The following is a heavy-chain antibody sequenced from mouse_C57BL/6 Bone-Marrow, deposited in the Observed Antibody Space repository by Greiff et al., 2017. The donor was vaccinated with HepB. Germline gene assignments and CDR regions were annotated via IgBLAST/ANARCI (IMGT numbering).Heavy chain of an antibody. Sequence: EVKLVESGGGLVKPGGSLKLSCAASGFTFSSYAMSWVRQTPEKRLEWVATSSDGGSYTYYPDNVKGRFTISRDKAKNHLYLPMSHLKSEDTAMYYCARDGPGAMDYWGQGTSVTVSS. CDR3: ARDGPGAMDY. CDR2: SSDGGSYT. V-gene: IGHV5-4*01. J-gene: IGHJ4*01. CDR1: GFTFSSYA.